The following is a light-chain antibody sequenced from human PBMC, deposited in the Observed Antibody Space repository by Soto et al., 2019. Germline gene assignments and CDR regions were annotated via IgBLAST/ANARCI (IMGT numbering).Light chain of an antibody. CDR3: QSYDTSLSGVI. CDR1: SSNIGAGYD. Sequence: QSVLTQTPSVSGALGQKITMSCTGSSSNIGAGYDVHWYQQVPGAAPRLLIYADNNRPSGVPDRFSASKSGTSASLAITGLQGEDEANYYCQSYDTSLSGVIFGAGTKLTVL. V-gene: IGLV1-40*01. CDR2: ADN. J-gene: IGLJ2*01.